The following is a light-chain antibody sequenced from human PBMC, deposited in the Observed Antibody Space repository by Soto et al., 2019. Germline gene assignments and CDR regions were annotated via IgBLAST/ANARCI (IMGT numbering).Light chain of an antibody. CDR1: SSDVGGHKY. CDR3: FSDTSSTAYV. V-gene: IGLV2-14*03. CDR2: GVS. J-gene: IGLJ1*01. Sequence: QSVLTQPASVSGSPGQSITISCTGTSSDVGGHKYVSWYQLHPGKSPKLMIYGVSNRPSGISNRFSASKSGNTASLTISGLQAEDEADYYCFSDTSSTAYVFGTGTKVTVL.